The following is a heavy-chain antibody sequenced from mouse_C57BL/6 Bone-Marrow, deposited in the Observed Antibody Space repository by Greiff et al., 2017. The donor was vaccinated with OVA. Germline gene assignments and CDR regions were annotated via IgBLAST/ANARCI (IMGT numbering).Heavy chain of an antibody. CDR1: GFTFSSYA. CDR3: ASDCFGRFAY. Sequence: EVKLVESGGGLVKPGGSLKLSCAASGFTFSSYAMSWVRQTPEKRLEWVATISDGGSYTYYPDNVKGRFTISRDNAKNNLYLQMSHLKSEDTAMYYCASDCFGRFAYWGQGTLVTVSA. J-gene: IGHJ3*01. V-gene: IGHV5-4*03. CDR2: ISDGGSYT.